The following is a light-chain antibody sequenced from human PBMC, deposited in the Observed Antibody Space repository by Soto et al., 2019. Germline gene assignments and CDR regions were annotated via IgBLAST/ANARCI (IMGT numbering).Light chain of an antibody. J-gene: IGLJ1*01. Sequence: QSALTQPASVSGSPGQSITISCTGTSNDVGGYNFVFWYQQHPTKAPKLIIYDVINRPSGVSNRFSGSKSGNMASLTISGLHADDEADYYCTSYTSSFTFVFGTGTKVTVL. CDR2: DVI. V-gene: IGLV2-14*03. CDR1: SNDVGGYNF. CDR3: TSYTSSFTFV.